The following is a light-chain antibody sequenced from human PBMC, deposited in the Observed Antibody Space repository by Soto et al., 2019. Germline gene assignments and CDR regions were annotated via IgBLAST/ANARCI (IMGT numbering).Light chain of an antibody. J-gene: IGLJ1*01. CDR3: QVWHNSLDPSYV. CDR1: NIGSKS. Sequence: SYELTQPPSVSVAPGQTATITCGGNNIGSKSVHWYQQKPGQAPLLVVYDDSDRPSGIPERSSGSNSGTTATLTISRVEAGDEADYYCQVWHNSLDPSYVFGAGTKVTV. V-gene: IGLV3-21*02. CDR2: DDS.